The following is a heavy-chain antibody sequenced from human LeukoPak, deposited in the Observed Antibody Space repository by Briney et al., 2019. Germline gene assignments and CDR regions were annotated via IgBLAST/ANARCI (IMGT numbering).Heavy chain of an antibody. Sequence: PGRSLILSCAASGFTFSSFGMHWVRQAPGKGLEWVALVSSTGNNEYYADSVKGRFTISRDDSKNTLYLQMNSLRPEDTAVYYCARSPSSFDPWGQGALVTVSS. J-gene: IGHJ5*02. V-gene: IGHV3-30*03. D-gene: IGHD3-16*02. CDR1: GFTFSSFG. CDR3: ARSPSSFDP. CDR2: VSSTGNNE.